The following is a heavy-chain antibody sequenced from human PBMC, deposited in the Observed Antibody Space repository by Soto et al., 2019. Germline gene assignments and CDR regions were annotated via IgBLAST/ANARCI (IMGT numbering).Heavy chain of an antibody. Sequence: EVQLVESGGGLVKPGGSLRLSCAASGFTFAIAWMSWVRQAPGKGLEWVGRVRSKADGGTTDYAAPVKGRFTISRDDSENTLYLQMNSLKIDDTAVYYCRRDWDYPVLWGQGTLVTVSP. CDR1: GFTFAIAW. D-gene: IGHD1-7*01. J-gene: IGHJ4*02. CDR2: VRSKADGGTT. V-gene: IGHV3-15*01. CDR3: RRDWDYPVL.